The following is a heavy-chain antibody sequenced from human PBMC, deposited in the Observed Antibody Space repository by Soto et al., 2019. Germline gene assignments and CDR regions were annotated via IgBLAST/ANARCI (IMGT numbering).Heavy chain of an antibody. D-gene: IGHD1-26*01. J-gene: IGHJ4*02. CDR1: GFTFSSYG. V-gene: IGHV3-30*18. CDR2: ISYDGSNK. Sequence: GGSLRLCCAASGFTFSSYGMHWVRQAPGKGLEWVAVISYDGSNKYYADSVKGRFTISRDNSKNTLCLQMNSLRAEDTAVYYCAKVGATIDYWGQGTLVTVSS. CDR3: AKVGATIDY.